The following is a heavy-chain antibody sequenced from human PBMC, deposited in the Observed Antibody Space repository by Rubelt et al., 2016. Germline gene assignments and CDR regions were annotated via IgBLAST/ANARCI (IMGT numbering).Heavy chain of an antibody. Sequence: SGGGLVQPGGSLRLSCAVSGFTFSTTHMNWVRQAPGKGLEWVSYIGTRPDIIYYADSVKGRFTISRDNPKNTVYLQMDSLRVEDTAVYYCARDGAHRDIDYWGQGTLVSVSS. CDR1: GFTFSTTH. D-gene: IGHD1-14*01. CDR3: ARDGAHRDIDY. J-gene: IGHJ4*02. V-gene: IGHV3-48*01. CDR2: IGTRPDII.